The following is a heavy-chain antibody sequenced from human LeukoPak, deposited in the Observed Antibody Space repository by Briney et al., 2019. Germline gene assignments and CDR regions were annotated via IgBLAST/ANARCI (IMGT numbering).Heavy chain of an antibody. J-gene: IGHJ4*02. CDR2: IRQDGSQE. CDR1: EFSASNYW. CDR3: VREWAGGLAAAGTRIEGGY. V-gene: IGHV3-7*01. D-gene: IGHD6-13*01. Sequence: GGSLRLSCVVSEFSASNYWMSWVREAPGPGLEWVANIRQDGSQENYVDSVKCRFTISRDNAKNSVYLQMNGLLVEDTAVYYCVREWAGGLAAAGTRIEGGYWGQGTQVIVSS.